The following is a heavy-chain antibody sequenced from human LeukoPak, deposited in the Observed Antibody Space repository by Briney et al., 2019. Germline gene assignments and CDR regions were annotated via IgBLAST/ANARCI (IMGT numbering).Heavy chain of an antibody. J-gene: IGHJ4*02. CDR3: ARDIRGVAHFDY. CDR2: IWYDGSNK. Sequence: PGGSLRLSCAASGFTFSSYGMHWVRQAPGKGLEWVAVIWYDGSNKYYADSVKGRFTISRDNSKNTLYLQMNSLRAEDTAVYYCARDIRGVAHFDYWGQGTLVTVSS. D-gene: IGHD5-12*01. CDR1: GFTFSSYG. V-gene: IGHV3-33*01.